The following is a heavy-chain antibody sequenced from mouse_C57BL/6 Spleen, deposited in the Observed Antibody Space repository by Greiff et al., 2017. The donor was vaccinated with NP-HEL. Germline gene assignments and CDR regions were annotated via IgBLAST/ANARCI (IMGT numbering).Heavy chain of an antibody. J-gene: IGHJ4*01. CDR2: IDPSDSET. D-gene: IGHD1-3*01. CDR3: ARKLGNAMDY. V-gene: IGHV1-52*01. CDR1: GYTFTSYW. Sequence: QVQLQQSGAELVRPGSSVKLSCKASGYTFTSYWMHWVKQRPIQGLEWIGNIDPSDSETHYNQKFKDKATLTVDKSSSTAYMQLSSLTSEDSAVYYCARKLGNAMDYWGQGTSVTVSS.